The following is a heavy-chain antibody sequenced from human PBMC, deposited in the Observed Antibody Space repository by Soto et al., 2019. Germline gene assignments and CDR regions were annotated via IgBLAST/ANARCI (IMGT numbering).Heavy chain of an antibody. D-gene: IGHD5-18*01. CDR1: CSTPPEFS. CDR3: APTRGSYGPWAFDT. V-gene: IGHV1-24*01. Sequence: VKVSSKVPCSTPPEFSRHWVRQAPGKGLEWMGGFDPEDGETIYAQKFQGRVTMTEDTSTDTAYMELSSLRSEDTAVYYCAPTRGSYGPWAFDTWGQGTMVTVSS. J-gene: IGHJ3*02. CDR2: FDPEDGET.